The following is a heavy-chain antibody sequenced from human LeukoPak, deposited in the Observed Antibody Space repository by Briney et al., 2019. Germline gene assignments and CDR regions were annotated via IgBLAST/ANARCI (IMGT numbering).Heavy chain of an antibody. J-gene: IGHJ5*02. CDR1: GGSISSGGYS. V-gene: IGHV4-30-2*01. CDR2: IYHSGST. Sequence: SETLSLTCAVSGGSISSGGYSWSWIRQPPGKGLEWIGYIYHSGSTYYNPSLKSRVTISVDRSKNQFSLKLSSVTAADTVVYYCARGGTNHGYNWFDPWGQGTLVTVSS. D-gene: IGHD1-14*01. CDR3: ARGGTNHGYNWFDP.